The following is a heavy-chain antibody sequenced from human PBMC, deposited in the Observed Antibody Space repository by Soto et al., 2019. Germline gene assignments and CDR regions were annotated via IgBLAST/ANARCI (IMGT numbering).Heavy chain of an antibody. CDR1: GFTFSSYA. Sequence: PGGSLRLSCAASGFTFSSYAMSWVRQAPGKGLEWVSAISGSGGSTYYADSVKGRFTISRDNSKNTLYLQMNSLRAEDTAVYYCARPQQLVWGWWFDYWGQGTLVTVSS. CDR2: ISGSGGST. D-gene: IGHD6-13*01. V-gene: IGHV3-23*01. J-gene: IGHJ4*02. CDR3: ARPQQLVWGWWFDY.